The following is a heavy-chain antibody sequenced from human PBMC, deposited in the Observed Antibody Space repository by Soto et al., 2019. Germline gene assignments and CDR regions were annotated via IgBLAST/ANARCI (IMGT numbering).Heavy chain of an antibody. J-gene: IGHJ6*03. CDR1: GDSISRYS. V-gene: IGHV4-59*08. D-gene: IGHD3-3*01. Sequence: SETLSLTCPVCGDSISRYSRNWIQQPPGKGLEWIGYIYYSGSTNYNPSLKSRVTISVDTSKNKFSLKLSSVTAADTAVYYCASLPFYDFWSGYPLAWYYMDVWGKGTTVTVSS. CDR2: IYYSGST. CDR3: ASLPFYDFWSGYPLAWYYMDV.